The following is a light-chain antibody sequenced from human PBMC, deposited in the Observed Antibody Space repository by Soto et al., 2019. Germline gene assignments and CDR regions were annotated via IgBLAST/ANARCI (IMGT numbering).Light chain of an antibody. CDR1: SSNIGAGCD. CDR3: QSFDISLSGYV. Sequence: QSVLTQPPSVSGAPGQTVTISCTGSSSNIGAGCDVHWYRQLPGTAPKLLIYANNNRPAGVPDRFSASKSATSASLAITGIQDEDETDYYSQSFDISLSGYVFATGTKVTVL. V-gene: IGLV1-40*01. CDR2: ANN. J-gene: IGLJ1*01.